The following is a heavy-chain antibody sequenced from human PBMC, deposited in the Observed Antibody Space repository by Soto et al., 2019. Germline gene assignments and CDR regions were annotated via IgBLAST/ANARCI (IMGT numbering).Heavy chain of an antibody. CDR3: TRDHCSSTSCYVPPFDY. CDR1: GFTFGDYA. CDR2: IRSKAYGGTT. Sequence: GGSLRLSCTASGFTFGDYAMSWFRQAPGKGLEWVGFIRSKAYGGTTEYAASVKGRFTISRDDSKSIAYLQMNSLKTEDTAVYYCTRDHCSSTSCYVPPFDYWGQGTLVTVSS. V-gene: IGHV3-49*03. J-gene: IGHJ4*02. D-gene: IGHD2-2*01.